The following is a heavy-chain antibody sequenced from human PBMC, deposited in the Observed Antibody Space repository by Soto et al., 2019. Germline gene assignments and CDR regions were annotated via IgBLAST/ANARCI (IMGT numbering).Heavy chain of an antibody. CDR3: ARAGGLGAVAVDY. CDR2: IYHSGST. D-gene: IGHD6-19*01. CDR1: GGSISSGGYS. J-gene: IGHJ4*02. V-gene: IGHV4-30-2*01. Sequence: QLQLQESGSGLVKPSQTLSLTCAVSGGSISSGGYSWSWIRQPPGKGLEWIGYIYHSGSTYYNPSLKSRVTISVDRSKNQFSLKRSSVTAADPAVYYCARAGGLGAVAVDYWGQGTLVTVSS.